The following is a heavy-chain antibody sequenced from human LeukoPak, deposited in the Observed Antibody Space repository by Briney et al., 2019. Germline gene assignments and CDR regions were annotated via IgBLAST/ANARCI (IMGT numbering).Heavy chain of an antibody. V-gene: IGHV3-9*01. Sequence: GGSLRLSCAASGFTVDDYAMHWVRQAPGKGLEWVSGINWSSANIGYAASVKGRFTISRDNAKNSLYLQMNSLRAEDTALYYCAKAMRASGTGFDYWGQGTLVTVSS. CDR3: AKAMRASGTGFDY. CDR1: GFTVDDYA. CDR2: INWSSANI. D-gene: IGHD3-10*01. J-gene: IGHJ4*02.